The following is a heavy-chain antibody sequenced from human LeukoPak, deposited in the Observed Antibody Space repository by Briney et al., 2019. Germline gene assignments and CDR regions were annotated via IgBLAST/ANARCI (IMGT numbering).Heavy chain of an antibody. D-gene: IGHD3-16*01. CDR2: IIPLLGIT. Sequence: GASVKVSCKASGDTSGSYAMNWVRQAPGQGLEWVARIIPLLGITNHAQKLQGRVTVNADTSTNTVYMELSSLRPDDTAVYYCARARSRITFGGIRHAFDIWGQGTLVTVPS. J-gene: IGHJ3*02. CDR3: ARARSRITFGGIRHAFDI. CDR1: GDTSGSYA. V-gene: IGHV1-69*04.